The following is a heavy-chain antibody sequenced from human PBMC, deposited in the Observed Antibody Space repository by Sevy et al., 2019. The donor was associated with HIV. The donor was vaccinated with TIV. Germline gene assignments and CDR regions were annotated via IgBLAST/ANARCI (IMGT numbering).Heavy chain of an antibody. D-gene: IGHD3-16*01. CDR3: AIDVWGADSSIHFPY. J-gene: IGHJ4*02. CDR1: GFIFLTSA. Sequence: ASLKVSCKASGFIFLTSAVQWVRQARDQRLEWIGGIVVASDSTTYAEGFQERLTISKDMSTDTVYLHLSSVTSDDTATHFCAIDVWGADSSIHFPYWGQGTLVTVSS. V-gene: IGHV1-58*01. CDR2: IVVASDST.